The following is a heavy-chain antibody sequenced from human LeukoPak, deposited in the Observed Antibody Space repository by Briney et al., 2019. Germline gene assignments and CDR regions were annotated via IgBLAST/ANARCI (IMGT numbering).Heavy chain of an antibody. CDR2: IYPGDSDT. CDR3: ARHEYSGYDPPDY. CDR1: GYSLTSYW. J-gene: IGHJ4*02. Sequence: GESLKISCKGSGYSLTSYWIGWVRQLPGKGLEWMGIIYPGDSDTRYSPSFQGQVTISADKSISTAYLQWSSLKASDTAMYYCARHEYSGYDPPDYWGQGTLVTVSS. D-gene: IGHD5-12*01. V-gene: IGHV5-51*01.